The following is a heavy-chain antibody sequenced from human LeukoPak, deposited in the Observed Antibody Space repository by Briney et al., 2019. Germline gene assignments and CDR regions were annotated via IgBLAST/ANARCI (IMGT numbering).Heavy chain of an antibody. CDR2: IYSGGST. CDR3: ATNSIAVASHRDY. J-gene: IGHJ4*02. Sequence: QAGGSLRLSWTVSGFSVSSSYMSWVRQAPGKGLEWVSVIYSGGSTYYADSVKGRFTISRDNSKNTLYLQMNSLRAEDTAVYYCATNSIAVASHRDYWGQGTLATVSS. V-gene: IGHV3-66*01. D-gene: IGHD6-19*01. CDR1: GFSVSSSY.